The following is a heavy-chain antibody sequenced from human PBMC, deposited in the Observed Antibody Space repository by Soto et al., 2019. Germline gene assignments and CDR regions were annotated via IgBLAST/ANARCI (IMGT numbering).Heavy chain of an antibody. D-gene: IGHD2-21*01. J-gene: IGHJ6*02. CDR1: GVTFSSYV. CDR3: ARRDFDCGGRNGVSGEYAMGV. Sequence: GGSMRLSSDSSGVTFSSYVMNSARQTHGKGLEWVSFIGTSGGSIFYAGSVRGRLTISRDNSQNTRYLQMDSLTTEDTAVYYCARRDFDCGGRNGVSGEYAMGVGGQGAT. V-gene: IGHV3-21*01. CDR2: IGTSGGSI.